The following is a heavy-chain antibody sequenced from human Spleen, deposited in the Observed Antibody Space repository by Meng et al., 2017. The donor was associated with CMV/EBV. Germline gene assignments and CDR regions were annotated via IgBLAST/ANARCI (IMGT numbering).Heavy chain of an antibody. V-gene: IGHV4-59*01. CDR3: ARSSGDFWSGYADYFDS. J-gene: IGHJ4*02. CDR2: IHYSGNT. Sequence: SGGSINSYRWHWIRQPPGKGLQWIGYIHYSGNTNQNPSLRTRVAMSLDPSKNQISLKLTSVTAADTAVYYCARSSGDFWSGYADYFDSWGQGTLVTVSS. CDR1: GGSINSYR. D-gene: IGHD3-3*01.